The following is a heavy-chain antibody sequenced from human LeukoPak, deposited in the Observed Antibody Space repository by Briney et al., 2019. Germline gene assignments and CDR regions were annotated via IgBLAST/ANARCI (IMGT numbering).Heavy chain of an antibody. Sequence: SEALSLTCAVYGGSFSGYYWSWIRQPPGKGQEWIGEINHSGSTNYNPSLKSRVTISVDTSKNQFSLKLNSVTAADTAVYYCARGRYYYMDVWGKGTTVTVSS. CDR1: GGSFSGYY. CDR3: ARGRYYYMDV. CDR2: INHSGST. V-gene: IGHV4-34*01. J-gene: IGHJ6*03.